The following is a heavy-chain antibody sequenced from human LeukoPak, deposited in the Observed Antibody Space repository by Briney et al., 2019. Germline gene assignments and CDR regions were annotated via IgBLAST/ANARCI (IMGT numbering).Heavy chain of an antibody. CDR2: IKPDGRDK. CDR3: ASGRLPY. J-gene: IGHJ4*02. Sequence: GGSLRLSCAASGLFFSTNWMSWVRQAPGKGLEWVATIKPDGRDKYYVDSVKGRFTISRDNAKNSLYLQMNSLRAEDTAVYYCASGRLPYWGQGTLVTVSS. V-gene: IGHV3-7*01. D-gene: IGHD2-15*01. CDR1: GLFFSTNW.